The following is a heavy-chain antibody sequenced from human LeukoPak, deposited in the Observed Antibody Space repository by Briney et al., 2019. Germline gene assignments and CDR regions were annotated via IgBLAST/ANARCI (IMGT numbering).Heavy chain of an antibody. Sequence: PSETLSLTCRVSGGSISSYYWSWIRQPPGKGLEWIGYIHYSGSTNQNPSLKSRVTISVDTSKNQFSLKLSSVTAADTAVYYCARVSPGYSYGYYFDYWGQGTLVTVSS. D-gene: IGHD5-18*01. J-gene: IGHJ4*02. CDR3: ARVSPGYSYGYYFDY. CDR1: GGSISSYY. CDR2: IHYSGST. V-gene: IGHV4-59*08.